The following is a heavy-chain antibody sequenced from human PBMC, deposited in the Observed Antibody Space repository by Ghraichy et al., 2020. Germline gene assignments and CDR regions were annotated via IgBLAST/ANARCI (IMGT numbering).Heavy chain of an antibody. CDR1: GGSIRSSSYY. J-gene: IGHJ4*02. CDR3: ARHRPRYCSSTSCYSYSFDY. Sequence: SETRSLTCSVSGGSIRSSSYYWGWIRQPPGKGLEWIGNIYYSGSTYYNPSLKSRVTISVDTSKNQFSLKLSSVTAADTAVYYCARHRPRYCSSTSCYSYSFDYWGQGTLVTVSS. V-gene: IGHV4-39*01. D-gene: IGHD2-2*01. CDR2: IYYSGST.